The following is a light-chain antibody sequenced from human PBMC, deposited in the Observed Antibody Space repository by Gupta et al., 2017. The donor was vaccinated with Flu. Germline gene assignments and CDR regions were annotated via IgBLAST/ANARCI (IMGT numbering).Light chain of an antibody. Sequence: VGDRVTITCRASQSISSWLAWYQQKPGKAPKLLIYKASSLESGVPSRFSGSGSGTEFTLTISSLQPDDFATYYCQQYNSYWTFGQGTKVEIK. J-gene: IGKJ1*01. CDR1: QSISSW. CDR3: QQYNSYWT. V-gene: IGKV1-5*03. CDR2: KAS.